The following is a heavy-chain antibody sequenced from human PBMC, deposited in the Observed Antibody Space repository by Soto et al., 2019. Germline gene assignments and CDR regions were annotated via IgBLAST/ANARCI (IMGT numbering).Heavy chain of an antibody. Sequence: SETLSLTCTVSGGSISSYYWSWIRQPPGKGLEWIGYIYYSGSTNYNPSLKGRVAISVDTSKRQFSLKLSSVTAADTAVYYCARGPTVDYYYYGMYVWGQGTTVTVSS. J-gene: IGHJ6*02. D-gene: IGHD4-4*01. CDR3: ARGPTVDYYYYGMYV. V-gene: IGHV4-59*01. CDR1: GGSISSYY. CDR2: IYYSGST.